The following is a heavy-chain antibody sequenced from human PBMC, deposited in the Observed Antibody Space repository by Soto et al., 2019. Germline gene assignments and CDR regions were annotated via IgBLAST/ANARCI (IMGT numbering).Heavy chain of an antibody. D-gene: IGHD3-10*01. V-gene: IGHV3-66*01. CDR3: AREGGSYGSGSYYYYGMDV. CDR2: IYSGGST. CDR1: GFTFSSYA. Sequence: PGGSLRLSCAASGFTFSSYAMSWVRQAPGKGLEWVSVIYSGGSTYYADSVKGRFTISRDNSKNTLYLQMNSLRAEDTAVYYCAREGGSYGSGSYYYYGMDVWGQGTTVTVSS. J-gene: IGHJ6*02.